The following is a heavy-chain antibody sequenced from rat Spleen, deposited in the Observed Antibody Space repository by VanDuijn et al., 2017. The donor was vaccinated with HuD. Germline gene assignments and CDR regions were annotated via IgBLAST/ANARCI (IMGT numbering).Heavy chain of an antibody. J-gene: IGHJ2*01. V-gene: IGHV2S18*01. CDR1: GFSLTSYS. CDR3: ARKVGRWRDYFDY. Sequence: QVQLKESGPGLVQPSETLSLTCTVSGFSLTSYSVSWVRQPSGKGPEWMGRMWYDGDTAYNSALKSRLSISRDTSKSQVFLKMNSLQTEDTAIYFWARKVGRWRDYFDYWGQGVMVTVSS. D-gene: IGHD5-1*01. CDR2: MWYDGDT.